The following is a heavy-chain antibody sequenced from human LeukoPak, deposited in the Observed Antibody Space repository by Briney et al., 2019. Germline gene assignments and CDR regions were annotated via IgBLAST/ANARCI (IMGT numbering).Heavy chain of an antibody. CDR1: GFTFSTFA. J-gene: IGHJ4*02. CDR3: ARGCSRVSCYGWFPGGFDN. V-gene: IGHV3-69-1*02. D-gene: IGHD2-2*01. Sequence: PGGSLRLSCAASGFTFSTFAMTWVRQAPEKGLEWVSTFSPDGIHYADSVKGRFAISRDDAKKSLYLQMNSLRAGDTAVYYCARGCSRVSCYGWFPGGFDNWGQGTLVTVSS. CDR2: FSPDGI.